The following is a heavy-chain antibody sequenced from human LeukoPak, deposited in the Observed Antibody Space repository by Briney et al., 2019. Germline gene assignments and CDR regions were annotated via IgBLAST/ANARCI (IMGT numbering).Heavy chain of an antibody. J-gene: IGHJ4*02. D-gene: IGHD3-22*01. V-gene: IGHV3-30*04. CDR1: GFTFSSYA. Sequence: SGRSLRLSCAASGFTFSSYAMHWVRQAPGKGLEWVAVISYDGSNKYYADSVKGRFTISRDNSKNTLYLQMNSLRAEDTAVYYCARSDYYDSSGYYPKEFDYWGQGTLVTVSS. CDR3: ARSDYYDSSGYYPKEFDY. CDR2: ISYDGSNK.